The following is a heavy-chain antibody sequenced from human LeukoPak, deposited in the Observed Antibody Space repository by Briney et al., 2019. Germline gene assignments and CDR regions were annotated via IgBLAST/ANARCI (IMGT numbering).Heavy chain of an antibody. D-gene: IGHD3-10*01. CDR3: ARSAWFGELLV. V-gene: IGHV1-18*01. J-gene: IGHJ4*02. CDR2: ISAYNGNT. Sequence: ASVKVSCKASGGTFSSYAISWVRQAPGQGLEWMGWISAYNGNTKYAQKLQGRVTMTTDTSTTTAYMELRSLRSDDTAVYYCARSAWFGELLVWGQGTLVTVSS. CDR1: GGTFSSYA.